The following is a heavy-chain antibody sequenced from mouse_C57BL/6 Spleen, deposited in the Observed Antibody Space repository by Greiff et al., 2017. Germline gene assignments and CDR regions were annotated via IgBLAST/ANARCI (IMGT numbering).Heavy chain of an antibody. CDR3: ARSDYGSSYFDY. D-gene: IGHD1-1*01. V-gene: IGHV1-75*01. CDR2: IFPGSGST. J-gene: IGHJ2*01. CDR1: GYTFTDYY. Sequence: QVQLQQSGPELVKPGASVKISCKASGYTFTDYYINWVKQRPGQGLEWIGWIFPGSGSTSYNEKFKGKATLTVNKSSSTAYMLLSSLTSEDSAVYCCARSDYGSSYFDYWGQGTTLTVSS.